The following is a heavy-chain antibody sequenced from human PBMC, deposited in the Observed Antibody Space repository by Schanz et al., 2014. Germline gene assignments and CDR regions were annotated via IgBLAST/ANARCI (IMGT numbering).Heavy chain of an antibody. CDR1: EFTFSSYK. V-gene: IGHV3-23*01. Sequence: EGQLLESGGGLIQPGGSLRLSCEASEFTFSSYKMNWVRQAPGKGLEWVSSISSSGSYIHYADSVKGRFTISRDNSKNTLYLQMNSLRAEDTAVYYCAKDPSHGDYDYYFDYWGQGTLXTVSS. CDR3: AKDPSHGDYDYYFDY. J-gene: IGHJ4*02. D-gene: IGHD3-22*01. CDR2: ISSSGSYI.